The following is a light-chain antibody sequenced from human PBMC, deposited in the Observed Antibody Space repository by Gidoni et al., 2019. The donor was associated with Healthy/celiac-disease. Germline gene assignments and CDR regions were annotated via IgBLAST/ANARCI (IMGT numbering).Light chain of an antibody. V-gene: IGKV3-11*01. CDR2: DAS. Sequence: DIVLTQSPATLSLSPGERATLSCRASQSVSSYLAWYQQKPGQAPRLLIYDASNRATGVPARFSGGGSGTDFTLTISSLEPEDFAVYYCQQRSNWPWTFXQXTKVEIK. J-gene: IGKJ1*01. CDR1: QSVSSY. CDR3: QQRSNWPWT.